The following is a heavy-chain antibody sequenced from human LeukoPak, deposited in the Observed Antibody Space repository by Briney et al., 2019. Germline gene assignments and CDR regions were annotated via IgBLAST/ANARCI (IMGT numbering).Heavy chain of an antibody. CDR1: GGSFSGYY. Sequence: ASETLSLTCAVYGGSFSGYYWSWIRQPPGKGLEWIGEINHSGSTNYNPSLKSRVIISVDTSKNQFSLKLSSVTAADTAVYYCARAPRGVPAALNYYYGMDVRGKGTTVTVSS. V-gene: IGHV4-34*01. CDR2: INHSGST. J-gene: IGHJ6*04. CDR3: ARAPRGVPAALNYYYGMDV. D-gene: IGHD2-2*01.